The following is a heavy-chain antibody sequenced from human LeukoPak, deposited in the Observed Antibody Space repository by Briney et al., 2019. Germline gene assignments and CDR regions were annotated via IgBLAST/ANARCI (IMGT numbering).Heavy chain of an antibody. J-gene: IGHJ6*03. Sequence: GGSLRLSCAASGVTFSSYTIHWVRQAPGKGVEWVSSISAVSTYIYSADSVKGRFTISRDNVEKAAYLELSGLTAHDTAIYYCARGGIAGRPVYYYYMDVWGKGTTVTVSS. CDR3: ARGGIAGRPVYYYYMDV. D-gene: IGHD6-6*01. V-gene: IGHV3-21*01. CDR2: ISAVSTYI. CDR1: GVTFSSYT.